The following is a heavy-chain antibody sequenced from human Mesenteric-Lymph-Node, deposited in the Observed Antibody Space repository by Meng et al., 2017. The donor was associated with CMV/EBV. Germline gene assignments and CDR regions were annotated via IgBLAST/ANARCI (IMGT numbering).Heavy chain of an antibody. Sequence: SETLSLTCTLSGGSFSSFYWSWIRQPPGKGLEWIGSVYHNGSTNYNPSLKSRVTISVDTSKNQFSLKVRSLTAADTAVYYCTRGPEARFGFWSGYLGALDIWGQGTVVIVSS. CDR2: VYHNGST. J-gene: IGHJ3*02. CDR1: GGSFSSFY. D-gene: IGHD3-3*01. CDR3: TRGPEARFGFWSGYLGALDI. V-gene: IGHV4-59*01.